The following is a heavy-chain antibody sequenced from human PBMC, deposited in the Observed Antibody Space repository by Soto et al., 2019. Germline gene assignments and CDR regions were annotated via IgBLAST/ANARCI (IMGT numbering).Heavy chain of an antibody. Sequence: PSETLSLTCAVSGSSLTTTHWWSWVRQSPGKGLEWIGEIYRSGSTKYNPSLKSRVSMSLDKSKNEFSLNLKSVTAADTAVYYCARTVRSYIWYYFDDWGQGTLVTVSS. CDR3: ARTVRSYIWYYFDD. V-gene: IGHV4-4*02. CDR2: IYRSGST. D-gene: IGHD3-16*01. J-gene: IGHJ4*02. CDR1: GSSLTTTHW.